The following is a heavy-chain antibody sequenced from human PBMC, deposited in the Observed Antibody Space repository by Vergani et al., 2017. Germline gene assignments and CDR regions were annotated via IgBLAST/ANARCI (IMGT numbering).Heavy chain of an antibody. CDR3: AIFCTSSNRDYFDY. Sequence: QVQLVQSGAEVKKPGASVKVSCKASGYPFTDYFIHLVRQAPGQGLEWMGWNNPYCGGTNYAQKFQGRVTMTRDTSISTAYIELSNLSSEDTAVYYCAIFCTSSNRDYFDYWGQGTLVTVSS. CDR2: NNPYCGGT. D-gene: IGHD2-2*01. V-gene: IGHV1-2*02. CDR1: GYPFTDYF. J-gene: IGHJ4*02.